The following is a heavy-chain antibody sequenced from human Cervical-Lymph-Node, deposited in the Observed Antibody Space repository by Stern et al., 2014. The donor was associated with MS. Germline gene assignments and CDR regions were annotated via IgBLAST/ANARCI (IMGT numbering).Heavy chain of an antibody. D-gene: IGHD5-18*01. CDR1: GITFSQSA. CDR2: VGGINGDT. CDR3: ASERYTYYDDQRPPGGFGP. V-gene: IGHV1-58*01. J-gene: IGHJ5*02. Sequence: VQLVQSGPDVKQPGTSVKVSCKASGITFSQSAVQWLRQAPGQRLEWIGGVGGINGDTNYAQSFQERVTITRDMSTSTVYMELRSLRSEDTAVYYCASERYTYYDDQRPPGGFGPWGQGTLVTVSS.